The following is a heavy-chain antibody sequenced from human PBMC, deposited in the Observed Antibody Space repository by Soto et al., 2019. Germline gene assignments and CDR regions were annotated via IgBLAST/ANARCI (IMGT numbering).Heavy chain of an antibody. CDR2: IWYDGSNE. Sequence: QVQLVESGGGVVQPGTSLRLSCAASGFIFSNHAIHWVRQAPGKGLEWVAIIWYDGSNEYYADSVKGRFTISRDTSKNTLYLQMNTRRVEDTAMYYCARAGGSSLYSWFDPWGQGTLVTVSS. J-gene: IGHJ5*02. CDR3: ARAGGSSLYSWFDP. V-gene: IGHV3-33*01. CDR1: GFIFSNHA. D-gene: IGHD6-13*01.